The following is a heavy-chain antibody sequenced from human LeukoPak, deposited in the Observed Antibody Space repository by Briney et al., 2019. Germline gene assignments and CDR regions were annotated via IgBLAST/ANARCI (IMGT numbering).Heavy chain of an antibody. D-gene: IGHD6-13*01. J-gene: IGHJ2*01. CDR2: INHSGST. Sequence: SETLSLTCAVYGGSFSGYYWNWIRQPPGKGLEWIGEINHSGSTSYNPSLKSRVTISLDTSKNQFSLKLSSVTAADTAVYYCARVSYSSSWAPYWYFDLWGRGTLVTVSS. CDR1: GGSFSGYY. CDR3: ARVSYSSSWAPYWYFDL. V-gene: IGHV4-34*01.